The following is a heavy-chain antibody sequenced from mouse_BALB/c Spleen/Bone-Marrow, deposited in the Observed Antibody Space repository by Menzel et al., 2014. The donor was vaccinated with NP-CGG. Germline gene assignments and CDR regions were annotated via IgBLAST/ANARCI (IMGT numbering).Heavy chain of an antibody. CDR1: GFSLTSYG. Sequence: VQLVESGPSLVAPSQSLSITCTVSGFSLTSYGVHWVRQPPGKGLEWLGVIWAGGSTNYNSALMSRLSISKDNSKSQVFLKMNSLQTDDTAMYYCARGGGNWYFDVWGAGTTVTVSS. CDR2: IWAGGST. J-gene: IGHJ1*01. CDR3: ARGGGNWYFDV. V-gene: IGHV2-9*02.